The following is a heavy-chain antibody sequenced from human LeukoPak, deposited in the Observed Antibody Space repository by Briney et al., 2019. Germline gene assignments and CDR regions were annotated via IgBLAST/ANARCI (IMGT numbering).Heavy chain of an antibody. Sequence: GGSLRLSCAASGFTFSSYEMNWVRQAPGKGLEWVSYISSSGSTIYYADSVKGRFTISRDNAKNSLYLQMNSLRAEDTAVYYCAKDFSTMIVVVTYYFDYWGQGTLVTVSS. D-gene: IGHD3-22*01. V-gene: IGHV3-48*03. CDR3: AKDFSTMIVVVTYYFDY. CDR1: GFTFSSYE. CDR2: ISSSGSTI. J-gene: IGHJ4*02.